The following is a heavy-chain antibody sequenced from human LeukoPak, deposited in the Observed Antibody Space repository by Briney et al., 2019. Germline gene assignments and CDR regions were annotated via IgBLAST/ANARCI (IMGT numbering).Heavy chain of an antibody. V-gene: IGHV1-18*01. D-gene: IGHD1-26*01. Sequence: SSVKVSCKASGYTFTSYGSSWVRQAPGHGLERMGWISAYNGNTNYAQKLQGRVTMHTDTSTSTAYMELRSLRSDDTAVYYCARVSRRYGGATYYWGQGTLVTVSS. CDR1: GYTFTSYG. CDR3: ARVSRRYGGATYY. J-gene: IGHJ4*02. CDR2: ISAYNGNT.